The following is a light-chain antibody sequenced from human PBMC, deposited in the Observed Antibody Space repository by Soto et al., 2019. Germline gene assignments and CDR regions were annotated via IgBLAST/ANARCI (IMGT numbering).Light chain of an antibody. CDR2: AAS. Sequence: DIQMTQSPSSLSASVGDRVTITFRASQGIRSDLGWYQQKPGKATKRLIYAASRLQSGVPSRFSAGGSGTEFILTISSLQPEDFATYYCLQHNDYPYTFGQGTKVDIK. CDR3: LQHNDYPYT. V-gene: IGKV1-17*01. CDR1: QGIRSD. J-gene: IGKJ2*01.